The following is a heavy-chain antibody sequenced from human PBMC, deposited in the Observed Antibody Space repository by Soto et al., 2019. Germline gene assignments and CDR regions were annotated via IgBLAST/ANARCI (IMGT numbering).Heavy chain of an antibody. J-gene: IGHJ4*02. CDR3: ARYSRSSLDVY. CDR2: IRPDGSEQ. V-gene: IGHV3-7*01. D-gene: IGHD2-21*01. CDR1: GFTFTNFW. Sequence: GXLRLSCVVSGFTFTNFWMSWVRQAPGEGLEWVADIRPDGSEQQYVDYVKGRFTISRDNAKNSLYLQMYSLRADDTAVYYCARYSRSSLDVYWGQGTLVTVSS.